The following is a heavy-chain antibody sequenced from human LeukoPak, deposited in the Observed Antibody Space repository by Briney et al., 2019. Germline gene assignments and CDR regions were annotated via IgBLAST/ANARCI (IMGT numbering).Heavy chain of an antibody. D-gene: IGHD7-27*01. CDR2: INPSGGST. CDR3: ARGPPNWGYDY. J-gene: IGHJ4*02. Sequence: GASVKVSCKASGYTFTSYYIHWVRQAPGQGLEWMGIINPSGGSTSYAQKFQGRVTMTSDTSTSTVYMELSSLRSEDTAVYYCARGPPNWGYDYWGPGTLVTVSS. V-gene: IGHV1-46*01. CDR1: GYTFTSYY.